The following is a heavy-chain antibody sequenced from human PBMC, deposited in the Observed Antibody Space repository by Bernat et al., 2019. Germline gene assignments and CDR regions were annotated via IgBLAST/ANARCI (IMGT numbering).Heavy chain of an antibody. V-gene: IGHV4-34*01. Sequence: QVQLQQWGAGLLKPSETLSLTCAVYGGSFSGYYWSWIRQPPGKGLEWIGEINHSGSTNYNPSLKSRVTISVDTSKNQFSLKLSSVTAADTAVYYCARGTRRGSAFDIWGQGTMVTVYS. J-gene: IGHJ3*02. D-gene: IGHD2-2*01. CDR1: GGSFSGYY. CDR2: INHSGST. CDR3: ARGTRRGSAFDI.